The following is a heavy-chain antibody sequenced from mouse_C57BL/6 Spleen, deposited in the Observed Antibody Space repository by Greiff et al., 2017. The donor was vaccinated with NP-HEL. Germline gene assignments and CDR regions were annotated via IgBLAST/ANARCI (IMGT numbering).Heavy chain of an antibody. CDR2: ISNLAYSI. V-gene: IGHV5-15*04. CDR1: GFTFSDYG. CDR3: ARRGSVYAMDY. Sequence: DVKLVESGGGLVQPGGSLKLSCAASGFTFSDYGMAWVRQAPRKGPEWVAFISNLAYSIYYADTVTGRFTISRENAKNTLYLEMSSLRSEDTAMYYCARRGSVYAMDYWGQGTSVTVSS. J-gene: IGHJ4*01. D-gene: IGHD3-2*02.